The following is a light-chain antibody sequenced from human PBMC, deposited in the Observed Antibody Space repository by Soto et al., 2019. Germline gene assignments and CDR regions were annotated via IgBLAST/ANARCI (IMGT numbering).Light chain of an antibody. CDR3: QKYNNWPPWK. J-gene: IGKJ1*01. CDR1: QSVSSSY. Sequence: EIVLPPSPGTMSLSPGERAPLSCRARQSVSSSYLAWYQKKPGQPPRLLIYGASSRATGIPARFSGSGSGTEFTLTIRRLKSEDFAVYYCQKYNNWPPWKFGQGTKVDIK. V-gene: IGKV3-20*01. CDR2: GAS.